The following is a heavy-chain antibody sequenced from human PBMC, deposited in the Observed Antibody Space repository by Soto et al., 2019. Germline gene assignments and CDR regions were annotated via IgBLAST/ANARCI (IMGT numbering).Heavy chain of an antibody. V-gene: IGHV3-74*01. J-gene: IGHJ4*02. Sequence: EVQVVESGGGLVQPGESLRLSCAASGFTFSNYWMHWIRQSPGKGLVWVSHIKGDATATNYADSVKGRFTISRDNARNTLYLQMNSLRVEDTAVYYCAGDDGTGLKYWGQGTLVTVSS. CDR3: AGDDGTGLKY. CDR2: IKGDATAT. CDR1: GFTFSNYW.